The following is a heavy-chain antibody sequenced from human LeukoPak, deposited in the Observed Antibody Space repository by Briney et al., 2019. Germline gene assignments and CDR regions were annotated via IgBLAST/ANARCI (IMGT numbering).Heavy chain of an antibody. CDR1: GFTFSSYG. CDR3: AQSPWELSDDY. D-gene: IGHD1-26*01. V-gene: IGHV3-23*01. CDR2: ISGSGGST. J-gene: IGHJ4*02. Sequence: GGTLRLSCAASGFTFSSYGMSWVRQAPGKGLEWVSAISGSGGSTYYADSVKGRFTISRDNSKNTLYLQMNSLRAEDTAVYYCAQSPWELSDDYWGQGLLVTVSS.